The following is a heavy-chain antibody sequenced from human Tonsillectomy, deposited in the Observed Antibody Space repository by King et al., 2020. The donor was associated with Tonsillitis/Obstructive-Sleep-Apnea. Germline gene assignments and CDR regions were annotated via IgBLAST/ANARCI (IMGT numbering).Heavy chain of an antibody. V-gene: IGHV1-69*01. CDR3: ARGAGRCSGGSCYRANDY. Sequence: QLVQSGAGVKKPGSSVKVSCEASGGTFNSYVFNWVRQAPGQGLEWVGGIIPTLVTARYAQRFQGRVTITADESTSTVYMELSSLRSEDTAVYYCARGAGRCSGGSCYRANDYWGQGTLVTVSS. CDR1: GGTFNSYV. J-gene: IGHJ4*02. D-gene: IGHD2-15*01. CDR2: IIPTLVTA.